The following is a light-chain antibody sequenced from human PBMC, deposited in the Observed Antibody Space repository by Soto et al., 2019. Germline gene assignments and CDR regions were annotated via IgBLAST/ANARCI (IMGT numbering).Light chain of an antibody. J-gene: IGKJ5*01. CDR2: KAS. CDR3: QQYRSYPFT. CDR1: QSVSSS. Sequence: DIQMTQSPSTLSASVGDRVTITCRASQSVSSSLDWYQQKPGKAPILVIYKASTLETGGPSRFSGSGSGTTFTLTISSLQPDDFGTYYCQQYRSYPFTFGQGTRLENK. V-gene: IGKV1-5*03.